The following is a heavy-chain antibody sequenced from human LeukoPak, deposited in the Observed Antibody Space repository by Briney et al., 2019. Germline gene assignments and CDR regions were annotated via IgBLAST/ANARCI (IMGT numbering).Heavy chain of an antibody. CDR1: GGSISSYY. Sequence: SETLSLTCTVSGGSISSYYWSWIRQPPGKGLEWIGYIYYSGSTNYNPSLKSRVTISVDTSKNQFSLKLSSVTAADTAVYYCALSGSHEGWFGPWGQGTLVTVSS. J-gene: IGHJ5*02. D-gene: IGHD1-26*01. V-gene: IGHV4-59*01. CDR3: ALSGSHEGWFGP. CDR2: IYYSGST.